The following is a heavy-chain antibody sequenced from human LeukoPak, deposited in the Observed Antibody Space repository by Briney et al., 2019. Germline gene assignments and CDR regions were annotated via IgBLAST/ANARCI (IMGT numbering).Heavy chain of an antibody. D-gene: IGHD3-10*01. CDR2: IGGRDGST. J-gene: IGHJ4*02. CDR1: GFTFSSYG. Sequence: GGSLRLSCAASGFTFSSYGMSWVRQAPGKGLEWVSAIGGRDGSTYYADSVKGRFTISRDNSKNTLYVQMNSLRAEDTAVYYCAKGHYCGSGSLDYWGQGTLVTVSS. CDR3: AKGHYCGSGSLDY. V-gene: IGHV3-23*01.